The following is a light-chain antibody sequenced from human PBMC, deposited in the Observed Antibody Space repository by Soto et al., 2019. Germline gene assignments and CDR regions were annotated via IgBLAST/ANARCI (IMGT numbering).Light chain of an antibody. Sequence: EIVLTQSPATLSLSPGERATLSCRASQSVSRYLAWYQQKPGQAPRLLIYDASNRATGIPARFSGSGSGTDFTLNISSLEPEDFAVYYCQQRSDWPSTFGGGTKVQIQ. V-gene: IGKV3-11*01. CDR1: QSVSRY. CDR3: QQRSDWPST. CDR2: DAS. J-gene: IGKJ4*01.